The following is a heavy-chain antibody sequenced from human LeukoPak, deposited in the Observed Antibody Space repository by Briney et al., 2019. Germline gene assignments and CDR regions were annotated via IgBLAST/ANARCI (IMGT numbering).Heavy chain of an antibody. CDR1: GFTFSAYA. CDR3: AEGVNSGSYYHFDY. D-gene: IGHD1-26*01. V-gene: IGHV3-23*01. Sequence: PGGSLRLSCAASGFTFSAYAMNWVRQAPGKGLEWVSSIRSTGVDTYYADSVEGRFTISRDNSKNTLSLQMNSLRVEDTAIYYCAEGVNSGSYYHFDYWGQGTLATVSS. J-gene: IGHJ4*02. CDR2: IRSTGVDT.